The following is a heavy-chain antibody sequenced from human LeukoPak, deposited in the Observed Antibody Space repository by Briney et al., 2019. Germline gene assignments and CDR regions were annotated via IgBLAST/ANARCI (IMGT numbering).Heavy chain of an antibody. Sequence: SETLSLTCTVSGGSVSSYYWSWMRHYTGKGLEWIGYVYYSGSTNYNPALKSRVTISLDTSENQFSLKLSSVTAADTAVYYCAREANSPTARYWYFDLWGRGTQVTVSS. CDR1: GGSVSSYY. CDR3: AREANSPTARYWYFDL. CDR2: VYYSGST. J-gene: IGHJ2*01. V-gene: IGHV4-59*02. D-gene: IGHD2-21*01.